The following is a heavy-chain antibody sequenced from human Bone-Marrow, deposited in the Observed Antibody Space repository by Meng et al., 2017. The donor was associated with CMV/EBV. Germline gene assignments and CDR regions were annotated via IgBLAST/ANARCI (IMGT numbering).Heavy chain of an antibody. CDR3: AKRGDSSGTYAMDV. J-gene: IGHJ6*02. CDR2: IRFDGTNK. V-gene: IGHV3-30*02. D-gene: IGHD3-22*01. CDR1: GFTFSSYA. Sequence: GGSLRLSCPASGFTFSSYAMHWVRHAPGKGLEWVANIRFDGTNKYHADSVKGRFTLSRDNSKNTLYLQMNSLRAEDTAVYYCAKRGDSSGTYAMDVWGQGTTVTVSS.